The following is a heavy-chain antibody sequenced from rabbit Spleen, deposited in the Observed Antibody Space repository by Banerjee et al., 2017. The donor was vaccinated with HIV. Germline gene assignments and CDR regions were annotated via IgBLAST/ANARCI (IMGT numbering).Heavy chain of an antibody. CDR2: IEGGSSVFS. J-gene: IGHJ6*01. CDR3: ARDAGTSFSTYGMDL. CDR1: GVSFSSNHY. V-gene: IGHV1S40*01. Sequence: QSLEESGGDLVKPGASLTLTCTASGVSFSSNHYMCWVRQAPGKGLEWIACIEGGSSVFSYFASWAKGRFTISKTSSTTVTLQMTSLTAADTATYFCARDAGTSFSTYGMDLWGPGTLVTVS. D-gene: IGHD8-1*01.